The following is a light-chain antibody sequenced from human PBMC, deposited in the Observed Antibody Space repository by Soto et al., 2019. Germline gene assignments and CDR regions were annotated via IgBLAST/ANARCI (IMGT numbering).Light chain of an antibody. Sequence: DIVMTQSPDSLAVSLGERATINCKSSQSVKNQLAWYQQKPGQPPKLLIYWASTRESGVPDRFSGSGSGTDFTLTISSLQAEDVAVYYCQQYISTQTFGQGTRVEIK. V-gene: IGKV4-1*01. CDR2: WAS. CDR3: QQYISTQT. J-gene: IGKJ1*01. CDR1: QSVKNQ.